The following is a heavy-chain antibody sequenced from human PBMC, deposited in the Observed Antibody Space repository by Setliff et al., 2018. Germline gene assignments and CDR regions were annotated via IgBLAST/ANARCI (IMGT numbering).Heavy chain of an antibody. Sequence: PGGSLRLSCATSGFTFRTSAMHWLRQSPDNRREWLAYIHYGGGHIQYADSVKGRFTVSRDNAMDTLFLQMNGLTTDDTAKYFCAKHRWGYADPWGQGTLVTVSS. J-gene: IGHJ5*02. CDR3: AKHRWGYADP. CDR2: IHYGGGHI. V-gene: IGHV3-30*02. CDR1: GFTFRTSA. D-gene: IGHD2-2*01.